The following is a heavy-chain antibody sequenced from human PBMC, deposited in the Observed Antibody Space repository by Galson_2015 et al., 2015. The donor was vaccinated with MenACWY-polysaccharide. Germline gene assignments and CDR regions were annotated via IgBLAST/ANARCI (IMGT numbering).Heavy chain of an antibody. D-gene: IGHD1-26*01. CDR3: ARVENDSGSFYILY. CDR2: ISKSGDSI. CDR1: GFSLGAWY. V-gene: IGHV3-11*01. Sequence: SLRLSCAASGFSLGAWYMSWIRQAPGKGLEWLSYISKSGDSIYYGDSVKGRFAISRDNAKNSLYLQLNSLEVEDTAVYYCARVENDSGSFYILYWGQGTLVTVSS. J-gene: IGHJ4*02.